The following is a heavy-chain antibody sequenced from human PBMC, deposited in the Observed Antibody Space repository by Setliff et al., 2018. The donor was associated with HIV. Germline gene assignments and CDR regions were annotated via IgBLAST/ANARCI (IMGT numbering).Heavy chain of an antibody. CDR3: AKSPSLSYSSGWYYFDY. J-gene: IGHJ4*02. Sequence: LRLSCAASGFTFSNYIMTWVRQAPGKGLEWVSVIYSGGSSTYYADSVKGRFTISRDNSRDTLYLQMNSLRAEDTAVYYCAKSPSLSYSSGWYYFDYWGQGTLVTVSS. CDR1: GFTFSNYI. D-gene: IGHD6-19*01. CDR2: IYSGGSST. V-gene: IGHV3-23*03.